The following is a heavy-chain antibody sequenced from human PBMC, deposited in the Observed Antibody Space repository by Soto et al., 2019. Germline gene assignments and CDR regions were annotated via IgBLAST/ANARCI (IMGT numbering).Heavy chain of an antibody. D-gene: IGHD3-22*01. J-gene: IGHJ6*02. Sequence: GASVKVSCKASGYTFGSYDVNWVRQATGQGLEWMGWLNPNSGITGYAQKFQGRVTMTRNTSISTAYLELRSLISEDTTIYYCARGPRLFMDWLPVAMEVWGQGTTVTAP. CDR2: LNPNSGIT. CDR3: ARGPRLFMDWLPVAMEV. CDR1: GYTFGSYD. V-gene: IGHV1-8*01.